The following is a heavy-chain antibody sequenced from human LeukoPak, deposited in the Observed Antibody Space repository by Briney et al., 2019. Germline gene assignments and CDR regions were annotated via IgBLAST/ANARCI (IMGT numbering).Heavy chain of an antibody. CDR2: ISGSGGST. V-gene: IGHV3-23*01. J-gene: IGHJ4*02. CDR3: AKVGRPYSSSWYRY. D-gene: IGHD6-13*01. Sequence: PGGSLRLSCAASGFTFSSYGMSWVRQAPGKGLEWVSAISGSGGSTYYADSVKGRFTISRDNSKNTLYLQMNSLRAEDTAVYYCAKVGRPYSSSWYRYWGQGTLVTVSS. CDR1: GFTFSSYG.